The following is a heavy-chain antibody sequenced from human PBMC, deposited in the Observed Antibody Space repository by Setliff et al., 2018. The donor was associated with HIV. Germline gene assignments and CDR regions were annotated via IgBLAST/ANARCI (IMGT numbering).Heavy chain of an antibody. J-gene: IGHJ5*02. CDR3: ARWSCGRATCYDSPYNWFEP. CDR2: ISPHSGNS. CDR1: GDTITNYG. V-gene: IGHV1-18*01. Sequence: ASVKVSCKASGDTITNYGLSWVRQTPGQGLEWMGWISPHSGNSDCAEKFQGRVTMSTDTSTSTIYMELTSLRSDDTAVYYCARWSCGRATCYDSPYNWFEPWGQGTLVTVSS. D-gene: IGHD2-2*01.